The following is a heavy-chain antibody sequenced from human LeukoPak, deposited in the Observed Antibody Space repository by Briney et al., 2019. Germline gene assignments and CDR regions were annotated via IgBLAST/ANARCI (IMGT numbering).Heavy chain of an antibody. CDR3: ARDGSVFWSGYYYMDV. J-gene: IGHJ6*03. Sequence: GGSLRLSCAASGFTFSSYWMSWVRQAPGKGLEWVANIKQDGSEKYYVDSVKGRFTLSRDNAKNSLFLQMNSLRAEDTAMYYCARDGSVFWSGYYYMDVWGKGTTVTVSS. CDR1: GFTFSSYW. D-gene: IGHD3-3*01. V-gene: IGHV3-7*01. CDR2: IKQDGSEK.